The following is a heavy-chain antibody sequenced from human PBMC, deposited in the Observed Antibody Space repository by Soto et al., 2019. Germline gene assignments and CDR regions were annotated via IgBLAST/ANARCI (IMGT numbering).Heavy chain of an antibody. Sequence: PSETLSLTCTVSGDSISGSPYFWGWIRQPPGKRLEWIGSIFYDGYTLYTPSLRSRVTISVDTSKNQFSLKLSSVTAADTAVYYCARDASSGWYEGGDAFDIWGQGTMVTVSS. D-gene: IGHD6-19*01. J-gene: IGHJ3*02. CDR3: ARDASSGWYEGGDAFDI. CDR2: IFYDGYT. CDR1: GDSISGSPYF. V-gene: IGHV4-39*07.